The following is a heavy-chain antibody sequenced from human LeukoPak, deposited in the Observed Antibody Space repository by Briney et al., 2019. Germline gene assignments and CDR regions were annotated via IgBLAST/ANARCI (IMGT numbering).Heavy chain of an antibody. CDR1: GGSVSSGSYY. CDR3: ARHQNWSDDFYSAFDI. V-gene: IGHV4-39*01. Sequence: PSETLSLTCTVSGGSVSSGSYYWSWIRQPPGKGLEWIGSIYYRGTTYYYPSLKSRVTISVDTSKNQVSLKLTSVTAADTAVYHCARHQNWSDDFYSAFDIWGQGTMVTVSS. D-gene: IGHD1-1*01. CDR2: IYYRGTT. J-gene: IGHJ3*02.